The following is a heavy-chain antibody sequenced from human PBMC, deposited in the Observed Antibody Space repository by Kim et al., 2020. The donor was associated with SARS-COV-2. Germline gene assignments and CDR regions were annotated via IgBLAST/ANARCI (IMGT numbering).Heavy chain of an antibody. J-gene: IGHJ6*02. V-gene: IGHV1-69*13. CDR2: IIPIFGTA. CDR3: AGGAKPEITMIVVVIPYYYYYGMDV. D-gene: IGHD3-22*01. CDR1: GGTFSSYA. Sequence: SVKVSCKASGGTFSSYAISWVRQAPGQGLEWMGGIIPIFGTANYAQKFQGRVTITADESTSTAYMELSSLRSEDTAVYYCAGGAKPEITMIVVVIPYYYYYGMDVWGQGTTVTVSS.